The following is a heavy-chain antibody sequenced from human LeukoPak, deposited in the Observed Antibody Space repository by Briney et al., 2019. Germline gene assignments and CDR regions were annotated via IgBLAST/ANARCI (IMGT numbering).Heavy chain of an antibody. V-gene: IGHV4-31*03. J-gene: IGHJ4*02. CDR2: IYHSGST. CDR1: GGSISSGGYY. D-gene: IGHD3-16*02. CDR3: ASVSKPEASFDY. Sequence: SQTLSLTCTVSGGSISSGGYYWSWIRQHPGKGLEWIGYIYHSGSTYYNPSLKSRVTISVDTSKNQFSLKLSSVTAADTAVYYCASVSKPEASFDYWGQGTLVTVSS.